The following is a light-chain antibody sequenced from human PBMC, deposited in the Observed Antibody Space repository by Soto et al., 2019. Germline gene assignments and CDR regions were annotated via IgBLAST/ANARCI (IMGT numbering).Light chain of an antibody. CDR1: QSVSSN. CDR2: GAS. Sequence: EIVMTQSPATLSVSPWERATLSCRASQSVSSNLAWYQQKPGQAPRLLIYGASTRATGIPARFSGSGSGTDFTLTISRLEPEDFAVYYCQQYNNWPTWTFGQGTKVDIK. V-gene: IGKV3-15*01. J-gene: IGKJ1*01. CDR3: QQYNNWPTWT.